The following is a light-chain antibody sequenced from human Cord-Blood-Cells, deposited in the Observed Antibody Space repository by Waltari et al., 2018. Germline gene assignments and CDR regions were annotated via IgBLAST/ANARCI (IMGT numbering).Light chain of an antibody. CDR1: QSISSW. CDR3: QQYNSYWT. CDR2: KAS. J-gene: IGKJ1*01. Sequence: TQLTPSPSTRSASVGDRATITCRASQSISSWLAWYQQKPGKAPKLLIYKASSLESGVPSRFSGSGSGTEFTLTISSLQPDDFATYYCQQYNSYWTFGQGTKVEIK. V-gene: IGKV1-5*03.